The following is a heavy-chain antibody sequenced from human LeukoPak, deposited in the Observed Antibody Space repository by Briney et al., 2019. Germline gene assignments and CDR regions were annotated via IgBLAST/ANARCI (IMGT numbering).Heavy chain of an antibody. D-gene: IGHD6-13*01. J-gene: IGHJ4*02. CDR2: IYYSGST. Sequence: SETLSLTCAVSGGSISSGGYSWSWIRQPPGKGLEWIGYIYYSGSTYYNPSLKSRVTISVDTSKNQFSLKLTSMTAADTAVYYCARSAIAAADTIDYWGQGTLVTVSS. CDR3: ARSAIAAADTIDY. CDR1: GGSISSGGYS. V-gene: IGHV4-30-4*07.